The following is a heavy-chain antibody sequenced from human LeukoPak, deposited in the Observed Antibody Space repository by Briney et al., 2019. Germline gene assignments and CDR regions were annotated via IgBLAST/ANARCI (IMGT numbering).Heavy chain of an antibody. D-gene: IGHD3-22*01. CDR1: GSRFTSYW. Sequence: AGGSLKISCKGSGSRFTSYWIGWVRQMPGKGLEGMGIIYPGDSDTRYSPSFEGQVTISADKSISTAYLQWSSLKASDTAMYYCARQARGYYDSSGYLTYYYYYMDVWGKGTTVTVSS. V-gene: IGHV5-51*01. CDR2: IYPGDSDT. J-gene: IGHJ6*03. CDR3: ARQARGYYDSSGYLTYYYYYMDV.